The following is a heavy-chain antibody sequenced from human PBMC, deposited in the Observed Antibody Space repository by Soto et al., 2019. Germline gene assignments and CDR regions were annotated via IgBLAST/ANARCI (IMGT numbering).Heavy chain of an antibody. V-gene: IGHV4-39*01. CDR2: IYYSGST. Sequence: ETLSLTCTVSGGSISSGGYYWSWIRQHPGKGLEWIGYIYYSGSTYYNPSLKSRVTISVDTSKNQFSLKLSSVTAADTAVYYCARLDYYGSGSYYFTDAFDIWGQGTMVTVSS. D-gene: IGHD3-10*01. J-gene: IGHJ3*02. CDR1: GGSISSGGYY. CDR3: ARLDYYGSGSYYFTDAFDI.